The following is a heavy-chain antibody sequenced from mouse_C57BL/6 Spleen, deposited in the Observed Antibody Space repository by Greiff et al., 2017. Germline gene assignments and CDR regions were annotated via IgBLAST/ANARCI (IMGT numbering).Heavy chain of an antibody. J-gene: IGHJ2*01. CDR3: YDLYYFDY. D-gene: IGHD2-12*01. V-gene: IGHV1-82*01. CDR2: IYPGDGDT. CDR1: GYAFSSSW. Sequence: QVQLQQSGPELVKPGASVKISCKASGYAFSSSWMNWVKPRPGKGLEWIGRIYPGDGDTNYNGKFKGKATLTADKSSSTAYMQLSSLTSEDSAVYFCYDLYYFDYWGQGTTLTVSS.